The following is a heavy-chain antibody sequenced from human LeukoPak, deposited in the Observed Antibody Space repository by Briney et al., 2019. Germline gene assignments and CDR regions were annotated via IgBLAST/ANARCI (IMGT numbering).Heavy chain of an antibody. J-gene: IGHJ4*02. CDR1: GFTFSTYG. CDR3: ARLRIAVASEV. CDR2: LRYDGSEK. D-gene: IGHD6-19*01. V-gene: IGHV3-30*02. Sequence: GGSLRLSCVASGFTFSTYGMHWVRQAPGKGLEWVAFLRYDGSEKYYADSVKGRFTNSRDNAKNSLYLQMNSLRAEDTAVYYCARLRIAVASEVWGQGTLVTVSS.